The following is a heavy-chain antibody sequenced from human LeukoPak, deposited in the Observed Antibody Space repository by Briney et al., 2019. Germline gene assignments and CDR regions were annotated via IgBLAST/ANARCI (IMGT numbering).Heavy chain of an antibody. V-gene: IGHV4-34*01. Sequence: SETLSLTCAVYGGSFSGYYWSYIRQPPGKGLEWIGEINHSGSTNYNPSLKSRVTISVDTSKNQFSLKLNSMTAADTAVYYCARRTYYYDSSAYQNWFDSWGQGTLVTVSS. D-gene: IGHD3-22*01. CDR2: INHSGST. CDR3: ARRTYYYDSSAYQNWFDS. J-gene: IGHJ5*01. CDR1: GGSFSGYY.